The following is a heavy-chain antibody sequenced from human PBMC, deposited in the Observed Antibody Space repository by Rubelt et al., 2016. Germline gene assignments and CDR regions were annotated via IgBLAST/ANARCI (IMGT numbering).Heavy chain of an antibody. CDR3: AKWRWVEPMYYFDI. D-gene: IGHD1-1*01. J-gene: IGHJ4*02. CDR1: GFIFSNYA. V-gene: IGHV3-23*04. CDR2: ISGSGFST. Sequence: EVQLVESGGGLVKPGGSLRLSCAASGFIFSNYAMIWVRQAPGKGLEWVSLISGSGFSTYYADSVKGRFTISRDNSKKTLYLQMNSLRAEDTAVYYCAKWRWVEPMYYFDIWGQGTLVTVSS.